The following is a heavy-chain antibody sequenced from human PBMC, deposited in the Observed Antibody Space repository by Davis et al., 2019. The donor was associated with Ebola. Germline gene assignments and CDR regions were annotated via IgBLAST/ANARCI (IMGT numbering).Heavy chain of an antibody. CDR2: IYHSGST. CDR3: ARQRNGSGRYYYYYYGMDV. Sequence: MPSETLSLTCAVSGGSISSSNWWSWVRQPPGKGLEWIGEIYHSGSTNYNPSLKSRVTISVDKSKNQFSLKLSYVTAADTAVYYCARQRNGSGRYYYYYYGMDVWGQGTTVTVSS. J-gene: IGHJ6*02. CDR1: GGSISSSNW. D-gene: IGHD3-10*01. V-gene: IGHV4-4*02.